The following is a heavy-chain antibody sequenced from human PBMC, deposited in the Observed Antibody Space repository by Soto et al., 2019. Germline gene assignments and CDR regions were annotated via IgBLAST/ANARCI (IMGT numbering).Heavy chain of an antibody. Sequence: SETLSLTCAVSGYSISSGYYWGWIRQPPGKGLEWIGSIYHSGSTYSNPSLKSRVTISVDTSKNQFSLKPSSVTAADTAVYYCARVGGYGMDVWGQGTTVTVSS. J-gene: IGHJ6*02. CDR2: IYHSGST. V-gene: IGHV4-38-2*01. CDR3: ARVGGYGMDV. D-gene: IGHD3-10*01. CDR1: GYSISSGYY.